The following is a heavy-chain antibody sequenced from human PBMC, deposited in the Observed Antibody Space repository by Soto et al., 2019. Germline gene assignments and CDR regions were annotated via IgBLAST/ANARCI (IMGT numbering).Heavy chain of an antibody. CDR1: GFTFSSYG. CDR2: IWYDGSNK. Sequence: QVQLVESGGGVVQPGRSLRLSCAASGFTFSSYGMHWVRQAPGKGLEWVAVIWYDGSNKYYADSVKGRFTISRDNSKNTLYLQMNSLRAEDTAVYYCARDTVTQIPHYYYYYGMDVWGQGTTVTVSS. CDR3: ARDTVTQIPHYYYYYGMDV. D-gene: IGHD4-17*01. V-gene: IGHV3-33*01. J-gene: IGHJ6*02.